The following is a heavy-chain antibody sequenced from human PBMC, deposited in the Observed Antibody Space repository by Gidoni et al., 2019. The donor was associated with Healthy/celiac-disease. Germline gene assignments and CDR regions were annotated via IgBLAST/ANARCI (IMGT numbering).Heavy chain of an antibody. CDR1: GGSISSYY. J-gene: IGHJ4*02. V-gene: IGHV4-59*01. Sequence: QVQLQESGPGLVKPSETLSLTCTVSGGSISSYYWSWIRQPPGKGLEWIGYIYYSGSTNYNPSLKSRVTISVDTSKNQFSLKLSSVTAADTAVYYCAVLEPPTWGQGTLVTVSS. CDR3: AVLEPPT. D-gene: IGHD2-15*01. CDR2: IYYSGST.